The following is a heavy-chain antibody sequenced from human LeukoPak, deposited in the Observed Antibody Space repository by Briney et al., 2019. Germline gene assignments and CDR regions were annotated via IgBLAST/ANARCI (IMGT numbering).Heavy chain of an antibody. CDR3: VRGAHTLSYYFDR. D-gene: IGHD2/OR15-2a*01. CDR2: VYSGGST. V-gene: IGHV3-66*01. J-gene: IGHJ4*02. Sequence: PGGSLRLSCAASGFTIISNYMSWVRQAPGKGLEWVSVVYSGGSTDYVDSVKGRFTISRDTSKNTVYFQMDSLRAEDTAVYYCVRGAHTLSYYFDRWGQGTLVTVSS. CDR1: GFTIISNY.